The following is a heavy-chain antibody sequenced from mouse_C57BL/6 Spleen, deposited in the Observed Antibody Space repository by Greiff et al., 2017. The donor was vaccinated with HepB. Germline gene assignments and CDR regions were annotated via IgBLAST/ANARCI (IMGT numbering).Heavy chain of an antibody. CDR2: INPNNGGT. D-gene: IGHD4-1*01. CDR1: GYTFTDYN. Sequence: EVHLVESGPELVKPGASVKMSCKASGYTFTDYNMHWVKQSHGKSLEWIGYINPNNGGTSYNQKFKGKATLTVNKSSSTAYMELRSLTSEDSAVYYCARVGTPPWYFDVWGTGTTVTVSS. J-gene: IGHJ1*03. CDR3: ARVGTPPWYFDV. V-gene: IGHV1-22*01.